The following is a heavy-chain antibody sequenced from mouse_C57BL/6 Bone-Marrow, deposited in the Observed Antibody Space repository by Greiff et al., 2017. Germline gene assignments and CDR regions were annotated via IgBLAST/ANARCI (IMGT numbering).Heavy chain of an antibody. J-gene: IGHJ4*01. V-gene: IGHV1-7*01. D-gene: IGHD2-4*01. CDR1: GYTFTSYW. Sequence: VQLQQSRAELANPGASVQLSCKAYGYTFTSYWMHWIKQTPGPGLEWIGYINPSSGYTKYNQKFKDKATLTADKSSSTAYMELSRLTYEDSAVYYCARRDYDLVNLYAIDARGSGTSVTVFS. CDR3: ARRDYDLVNLYAIDA. CDR2: INPSSGYT.